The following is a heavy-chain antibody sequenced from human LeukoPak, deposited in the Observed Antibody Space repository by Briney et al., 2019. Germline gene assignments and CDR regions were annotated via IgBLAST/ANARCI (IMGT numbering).Heavy chain of an antibody. J-gene: IGHJ5*02. CDR2: IYYSGST. V-gene: IGHV4-59*01. CDR3: ARTTEDCNSASCYQYCFDP. CDR1: GGSISSYY. Sequence: SETLSLTCTVSGGSISSYYWSWIRQHPGKGLEWIGYIYYSGSTNYNPSLKSRVTISVDTSKNQFSLKLSSVTAADTAVYYCARTTEDCNSASCYQYCFDPWGQGTLVTVSS. D-gene: IGHD2-2*01.